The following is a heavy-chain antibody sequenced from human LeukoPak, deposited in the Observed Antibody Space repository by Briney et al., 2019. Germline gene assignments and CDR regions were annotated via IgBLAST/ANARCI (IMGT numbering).Heavy chain of an antibody. D-gene: IGHD1-26*01. CDR1: GYTLTELS. Sequence: ASVKVSCMVSGYTLTELSMHWVRQAPGKGREWMGGFDPEDGETIYAQKFQGRVTMTEDTSTDTAYMELSSLRSEDTAVYYCATIGVVGATSDFDYWGQGTLVTVSS. J-gene: IGHJ4*02. CDR2: FDPEDGET. CDR3: ATIGVVGATSDFDY. V-gene: IGHV1-24*01.